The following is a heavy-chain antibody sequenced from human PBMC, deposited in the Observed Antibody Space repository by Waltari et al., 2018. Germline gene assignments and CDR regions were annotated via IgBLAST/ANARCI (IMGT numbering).Heavy chain of an antibody. J-gene: IGHJ6*02. CDR3: AKGGYDKLSYYYGMDV. D-gene: IGHD5-12*01. V-gene: IGHV1-69*01. Sequence: QVQLVQSGAEVKKPGSSVKVSCKASGGTFSSYAISWVRRAPGQGLEWMGGIIPIFGTANYAQKFQGRVTITADESTSTAYMELSSLRSEDTAVYYCAKGGYDKLSYYYGMDVWGQGTTVTVSS. CDR1: GGTFSSYA. CDR2: IIPIFGTA.